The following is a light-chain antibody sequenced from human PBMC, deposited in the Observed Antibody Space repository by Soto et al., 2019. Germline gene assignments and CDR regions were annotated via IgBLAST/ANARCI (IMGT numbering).Light chain of an antibody. J-gene: IGKJ5*01. CDR2: GAS. CDR1: QSVSSN. CDR3: QQYSNWPSWT. V-gene: IGKV3-15*01. Sequence: MTQSPSTLSGSVGDRVTITCRASQSVSSNLAWYQQKPGQAPRLLIYGASTRATGIPARFSGSGSGTEFTLTISSLQSEDFAVYYCQQYSNWPSWTFGQGTRLEIK.